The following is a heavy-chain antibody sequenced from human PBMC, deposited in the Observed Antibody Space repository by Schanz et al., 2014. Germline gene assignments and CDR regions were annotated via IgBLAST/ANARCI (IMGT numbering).Heavy chain of an antibody. J-gene: IGHJ2*01. CDR2: INGYNGHT. CDR1: GYTFSSYG. CDR3: VRVPSRDVSFDL. Sequence: QVQLVQSGAEVKKPGASVKVSCKASGYTFSSYGITWVRQAPGQGLEWMGWINGYNGHTLYAQKFQGRVTMTTDTSTSTAYMELRSLRSDDTAMYYCVRVPSRDVSFDLWGRGTLVTVSS. D-gene: IGHD3-16*01. V-gene: IGHV1-18*01.